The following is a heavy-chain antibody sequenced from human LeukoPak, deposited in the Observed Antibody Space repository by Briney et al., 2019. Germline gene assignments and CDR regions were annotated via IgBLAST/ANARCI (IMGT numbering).Heavy chain of an antibody. CDR2: IKSDGSEQ. D-gene: IGHD1-26*01. J-gene: IGHJ4*02. CDR3: ARDSWELRGG. Sequence: GGSLRLSCAASGFIFSNYWMTWVRQTPEKGLEWVANIKSDGSEQYYVDSVKGRFTISRDNAKNSLYLEMNSLRADDTAVYYCARDSWELRGGWGQGTLVTVSS. CDR1: GFIFSNYW. V-gene: IGHV3-7*03.